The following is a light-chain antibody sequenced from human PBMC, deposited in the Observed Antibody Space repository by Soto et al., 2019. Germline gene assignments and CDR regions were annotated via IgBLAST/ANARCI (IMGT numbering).Light chain of an antibody. Sequence: DVVMTHSPLSLPVTLGQPACIACVSVQILVYSDGNIYLSWFHQRPGQSPRRLIYKVSNRGSGVPDRFSGSGSGTEFTLRISTVEAEDVGVYYCMQGTHWPTFGQGTKVDIK. CDR1: QILVYSDGNIY. CDR3: MQGTHWPT. CDR2: KVS. V-gene: IGKV2-30*01. J-gene: IGKJ1*01.